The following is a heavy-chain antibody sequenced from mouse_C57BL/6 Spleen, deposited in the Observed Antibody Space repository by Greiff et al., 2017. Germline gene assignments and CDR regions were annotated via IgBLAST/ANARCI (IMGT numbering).Heavy chain of an antibody. CDR1: GFTFSDYY. CDR3: AREELRRYFDV. CDR2: INYDGSST. J-gene: IGHJ1*01. Sequence: VQLKQSEGGLVQPGSSMKLSCTASGFTFSDYYMAWVRQVPEKGLEWVANINYDGSSTYYLDSLKSRFIISRDNAKNILYLQMSSLKSEDTATYYCAREELRRYFDVWGAGTTVTVSS. V-gene: IGHV5-16*01. D-gene: IGHD2-4*01.